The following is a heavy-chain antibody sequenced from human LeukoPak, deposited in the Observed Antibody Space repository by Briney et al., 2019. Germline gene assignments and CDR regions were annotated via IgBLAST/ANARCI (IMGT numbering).Heavy chain of an antibody. V-gene: IGHV5-51*01. Sequence: GESLKISCKGSGSSFTSYWIGWVRQMPGKGLEWMGIIYPGDSDTRYSPSFQGQVTISADKSISTAYLQWSSLKASDTAMYYCARRPRLEVGQYYFDYWGQGTLVTVSS. CDR1: GSSFTSYW. CDR3: ARRPRLEVGQYYFDY. J-gene: IGHJ4*02. CDR2: IYPGDSDT. D-gene: IGHD3-16*01.